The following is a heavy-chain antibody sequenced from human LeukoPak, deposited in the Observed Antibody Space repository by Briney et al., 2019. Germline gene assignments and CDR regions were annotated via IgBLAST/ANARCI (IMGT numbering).Heavy chain of an antibody. V-gene: IGHV3-7*03. J-gene: IGHJ4*02. CDR1: GFSFSNYW. D-gene: IGHD6-13*01. CDR3: VKNSGWYCLDY. CDR2: INGDGSHS. Sequence: GSLRLSCAASGFSFSNYWMTWVRQAPGNGLERVADINGDGSHSYCVDSVKGRFTLSRDNAKNSLFLQMNSLRGEDTAVYYCVKNSGWYCLDYWGQGTLVTVSS.